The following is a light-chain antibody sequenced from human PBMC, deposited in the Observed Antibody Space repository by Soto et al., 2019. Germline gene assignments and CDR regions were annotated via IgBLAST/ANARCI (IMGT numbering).Light chain of an antibody. CDR1: SGHSSYA. V-gene: IGLV4-69*01. CDR2: LNSDGSH. CDR3: QTWGTGIQV. Sequence: QSVLTQSPSASASLGASVNLTCTLSSGHSSYAIAWHQQRPEKGPRYLMKLNSDGSHSKGDGIPDRFSGSSSGAERYLTISSLQSEDEADYSWQTWGTGIQVFGGGTKLTVL. J-gene: IGLJ2*01.